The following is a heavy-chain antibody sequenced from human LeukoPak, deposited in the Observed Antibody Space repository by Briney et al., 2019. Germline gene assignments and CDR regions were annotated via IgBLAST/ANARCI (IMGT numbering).Heavy chain of an antibody. CDR1: GGTFSSYA. CDR2: IIPILGIA. J-gene: IGHJ4*02. CDR3: ARLERGTYDSSGYYFDY. D-gene: IGHD3-22*01. Sequence: SVKVSCKASGGTFSSYAISWVRQAPGQGLEWMGRIIPILGIANYAQKFQGRVTITADKSTSTAYMELSSLRSEDTAVYYCARLERGTYDSSGYYFDYWGQGTLVTVSS. V-gene: IGHV1-69*04.